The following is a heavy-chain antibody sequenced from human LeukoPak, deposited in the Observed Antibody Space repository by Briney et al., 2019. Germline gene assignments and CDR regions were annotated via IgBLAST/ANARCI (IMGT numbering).Heavy chain of an antibody. D-gene: IGHD5-18*01. V-gene: IGHV3-30*14. CDR1: VFTFSSYN. J-gene: IGHJ4*02. CDR3: ARVDTVSGILV. CDR2: ISYDGRNK. Sequence: GGSLRLSCAASVFTFSSYNMHWVRQAPGKGLEWVALISYDGRNKYYADSVKGRFTISKDNFENTVYLQMNSLRADDTAVYYCARVDTVSGILVWGQGTLVTVSS.